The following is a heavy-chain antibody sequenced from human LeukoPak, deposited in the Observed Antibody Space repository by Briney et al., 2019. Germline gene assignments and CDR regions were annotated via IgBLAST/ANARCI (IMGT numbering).Heavy chain of an antibody. J-gene: IGHJ6*04. CDR1: GITFSNSW. CDR3: AELGITMIGGV. Sequence: GGSLRLSCTTSGITFSNSWMSWVRQAPGKGLEWVATIRPDGSEGYYADSVRGRFTISRDNSKNSLYLQMNSLRAEDTAVYYCAELGITMIGGVWGKGTTVTISS. D-gene: IGHD3-10*02. CDR2: IRPDGSEG. V-gene: IGHV3-7*01.